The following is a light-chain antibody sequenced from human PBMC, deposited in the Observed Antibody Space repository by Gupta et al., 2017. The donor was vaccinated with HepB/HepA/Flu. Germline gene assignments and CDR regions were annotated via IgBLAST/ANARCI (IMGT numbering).Light chain of an antibody. V-gene: IGKV2-30*01. CDR2: KGS. CDR1: QSLVYSDGNTY. CDR3: MQGKPWPRT. J-gene: IGKJ3*01. Sequence: EVVMTQSPLSLPVTLGQPASISCRSSQSLVYSDGNTYLNWFQQRPGQIPRPLISKGSLRDSGAPDRFRGRRLPSDFTLKISRVEAADVGVYYCMQGKPWPRTFGHGTKVDIK.